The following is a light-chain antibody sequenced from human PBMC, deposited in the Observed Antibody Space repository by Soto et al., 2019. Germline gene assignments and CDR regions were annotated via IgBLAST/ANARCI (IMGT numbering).Light chain of an antibody. CDR2: GAS. Sequence: EIVLTQSPGTLSLYPGERATLSCRASQSVSSSYLAWYQQKPGQAPRLLIYGASSRATGIPDRFSGSGSGTDFTLTISRLEPEDFAVYYCQQYGSSPQTFGLGTK. CDR1: QSVSSSY. J-gene: IGKJ1*01. CDR3: QQYGSSPQT. V-gene: IGKV3-20*01.